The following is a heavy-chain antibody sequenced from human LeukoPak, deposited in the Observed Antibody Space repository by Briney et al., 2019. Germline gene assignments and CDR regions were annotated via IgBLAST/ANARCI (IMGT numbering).Heavy chain of an antibody. CDR1: GGSISSSSYY. CDR3: ARGKVGGNLNWFDP. J-gene: IGHJ5*02. V-gene: IGHV4-39*07. Sequence: SETLSLTCTVSGGSISSSSYYWGWIRQPPGKGLEWIGSIYYSGSTYYNPSLKSRVTISVDTSKNQFSLKLSSVTAADTAVYYCARGKVGGNLNWFDPWGQGTLVTVSS. CDR2: IYYSGST. D-gene: IGHD4-23*01.